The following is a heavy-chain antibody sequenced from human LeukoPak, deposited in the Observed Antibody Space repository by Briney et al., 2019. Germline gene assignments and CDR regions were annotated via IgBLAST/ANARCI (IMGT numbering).Heavy chain of an antibody. J-gene: IGHJ4*02. D-gene: IGHD1-1*01. CDR2: ISSSSSYV. CDR1: GFTFSSYS. V-gene: IGHV3-21*01. CDR3: ARAIGGTTSDY. Sequence: GGSLRLSCAASGFTFSSYSMNWVRQAPGKGLEWVSSISSSSSYVYYADSVKGRFTISRDNAKNSLYLQMNSLRAEDTAVYYCARAIGGTTSDYWGQGTLVTVSS.